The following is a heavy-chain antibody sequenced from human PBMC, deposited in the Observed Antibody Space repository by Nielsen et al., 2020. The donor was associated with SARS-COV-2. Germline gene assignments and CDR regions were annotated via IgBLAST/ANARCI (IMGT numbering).Heavy chain of an antibody. Sequence: GESLKIPCAASGFTVSSNYMSWVRQAPGKGLEWVSVIYSGGSTYYADSVKGRFTISRDNSKNTLYLQMNSLRAEDTAVYYCAKDKYQLLNYGMDVWGQGTTVTVSS. CDR2: IYSGGST. J-gene: IGHJ6*02. CDR1: GFTVSSNY. CDR3: AKDKYQLLNYGMDV. D-gene: IGHD2-2*01. V-gene: IGHV3-53*01.